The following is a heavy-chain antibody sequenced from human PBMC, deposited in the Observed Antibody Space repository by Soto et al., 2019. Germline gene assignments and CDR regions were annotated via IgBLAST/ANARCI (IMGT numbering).Heavy chain of an antibody. J-gene: IGHJ4*02. V-gene: IGHV3-30*04. CDR3: ARELERVFDS. D-gene: IGHD1-1*01. CDR1: GFTFSRYA. Sequence: QVQLVESGGGVVQPGRSLRLSCAASGFTFSRYAMHWVRQAPGKGLEWVAVIAYDGRNKYYADSVKGRFTISRDNSKNTLYLQMNSLRIEDTAVYYCARELERVFDSWGQGTLVTVSS. CDR2: IAYDGRNK.